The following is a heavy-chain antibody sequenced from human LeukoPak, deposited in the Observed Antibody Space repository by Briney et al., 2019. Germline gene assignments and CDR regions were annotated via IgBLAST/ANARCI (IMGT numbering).Heavy chain of an antibody. CDR1: GGSFSGYY. CDR3: ARGPIGTMVLGWFDP. V-gene: IGHV4-34*01. Sequence: RPSETLSLTCAVYGGSFSGYYWSWIRQPPGKGLEWIGEINHSGSTNYNPSPKSRVTISVDTSKNQFSLKLSSVTAADTAVYYCARGPIGTMVLGWFDPWGQGTLVTVSS. J-gene: IGHJ5*02. CDR2: INHSGST. D-gene: IGHD3-10*01.